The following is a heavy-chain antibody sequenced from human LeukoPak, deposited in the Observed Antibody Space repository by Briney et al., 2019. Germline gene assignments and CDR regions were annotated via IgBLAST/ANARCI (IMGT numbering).Heavy chain of an antibody. CDR3: AKQWLGYFDY. D-gene: IGHD6-19*01. J-gene: IGHJ4*02. CDR2: ISGGGGST. Sequence: GGSLRLSCAASGFTFSSYAMSWVRQAPGKGLEWVSVISGGGGSTYYADSVKGRFTISRDNSKNTLYLQMNSLRAEDTAVYYCAKQWLGYFDYWGQGTLVTVSS. CDR1: GFTFSSYA. V-gene: IGHV3-23*01.